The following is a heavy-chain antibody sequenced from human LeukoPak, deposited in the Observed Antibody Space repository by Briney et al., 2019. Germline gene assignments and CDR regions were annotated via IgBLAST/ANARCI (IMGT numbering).Heavy chain of an antibody. Sequence: PGGSLRLSCAASGFTFISYGMHWVRQAPGKGLEWVAFIRYDGSNKYYADSVKGRFTISRDNSKNTLYLQMNSLRGDDTAVYYCAAHEWELRSFDIWGQGTMVIVSS. V-gene: IGHV3-30*02. J-gene: IGHJ3*02. CDR1: GFTFISYG. CDR3: AAHEWELRSFDI. D-gene: IGHD1-26*01. CDR2: IRYDGSNK.